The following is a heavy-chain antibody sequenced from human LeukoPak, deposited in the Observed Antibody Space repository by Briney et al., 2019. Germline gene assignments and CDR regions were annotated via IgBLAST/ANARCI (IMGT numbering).Heavy chain of an antibody. CDR3: ARIGGYSYGYDY. Sequence: GGSVRLSCAASGFTVSSNYMSWVRQAPGKGLEWVSVIYSGGSTYYADSVKGRFTISRDNSKNTLYLQMNSLRAEDTAVYYCARIGGYSYGYDYWGQGTLVTVSS. J-gene: IGHJ4*02. CDR1: GFTVSSNY. CDR2: IYSGGST. D-gene: IGHD5-18*01. V-gene: IGHV3-53*01.